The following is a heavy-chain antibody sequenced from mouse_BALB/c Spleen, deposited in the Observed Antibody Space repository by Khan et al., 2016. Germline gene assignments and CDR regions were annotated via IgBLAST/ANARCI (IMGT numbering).Heavy chain of an antibody. J-gene: IGHJ2*01. V-gene: IGHV14-1*02. CDR2: IDPANGNT. Sequence: EVQLQESGAELVRPGALVKLSCKAAGFNSKDYYMHWVKQRPEQGLEWIGWIDPANGNTIYDPKFQGKASITADTSSNTAYLQLSSLTSEERAVYYCARDFGNYYWGQGTTLTVSS. D-gene: IGHD2-1*01. CDR1: GFNSKDYY. CDR3: ARDFGNYY.